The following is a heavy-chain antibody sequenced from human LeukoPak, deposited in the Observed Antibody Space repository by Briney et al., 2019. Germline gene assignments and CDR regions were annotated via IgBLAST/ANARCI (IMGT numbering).Heavy chain of an antibody. CDR3: TRDSALLGVAFDL. D-gene: IGHD2-15*01. V-gene: IGHV3-64D*06. Sequence: GGSLRLSCSASGFPFNTYAIHWVRPAPGKGLEYVAGISSNGDNTDFADSAKGRFTISRDNSKSTLFLQMNSLRAEDTAVYFCTRDSALLGVAFDLWGQGTVVTVSS. J-gene: IGHJ3*01. CDR1: GFPFNTYA. CDR2: ISSNGDNT.